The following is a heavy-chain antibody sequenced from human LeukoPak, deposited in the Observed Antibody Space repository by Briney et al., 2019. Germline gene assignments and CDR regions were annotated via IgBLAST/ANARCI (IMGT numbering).Heavy chain of an antibody. Sequence: GESLQISCKGSGYSFTSYWIGWVRQLPGKGLEWMGIIYPGDSDTRYSPSFQGQVTISADKSISTAYLQWSSLKASGTAMYYCASTRDYYDSSGYYYWDAFDIWGQGTMVTVSS. J-gene: IGHJ3*02. CDR2: IYPGDSDT. V-gene: IGHV5-51*01. CDR3: ASTRDYYDSSGYYYWDAFDI. D-gene: IGHD3-22*01. CDR1: GYSFTSYW.